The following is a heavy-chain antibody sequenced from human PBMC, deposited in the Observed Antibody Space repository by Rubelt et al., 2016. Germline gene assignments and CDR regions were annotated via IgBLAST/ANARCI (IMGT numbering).Heavy chain of an antibody. Sequence: GSLRLSCAASGFTFSNYWMSWVRQAPGKGLEWVANIKQDGSDKYYVDSVKGRFTISRDNAKNSVYLQMNSLRAEDTAVYYCVRGYLSNSSDQWGQGTLVTASS. CDR2: IKQDGSDK. CDR3: VRGYLSNSSDQ. J-gene: IGHJ4*02. V-gene: IGHV3-7*04. D-gene: IGHD2-21*01. CDR1: GFTFSNYW.